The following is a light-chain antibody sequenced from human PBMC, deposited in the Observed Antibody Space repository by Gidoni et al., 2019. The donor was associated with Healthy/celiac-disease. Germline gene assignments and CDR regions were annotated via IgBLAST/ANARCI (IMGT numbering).Light chain of an antibody. CDR2: GAS. V-gene: IGKV3-15*01. J-gene: IGKJ1*01. CDR3: EQYNNWPWT. CDR1: QSVSSN. Sequence: EIVMTQSPAPLSVSPGERATLSGRASQSVSSNLAWYQQKPGQAPRLLSYGASTRATGIPARFSGSGSGTEFNLTISSLQSEDFAVYYCEQYNNWPWTFGQGTKVEIK.